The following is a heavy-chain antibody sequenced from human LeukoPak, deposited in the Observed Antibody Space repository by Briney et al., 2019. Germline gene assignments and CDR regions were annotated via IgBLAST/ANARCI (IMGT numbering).Heavy chain of an antibody. J-gene: IGHJ3*02. CDR3: ARIRDGYNDAYDI. Sequence: ASVKVSCKASGYTFTSYYIHLVRQAPGQGFEWMAIINRSDGSTTNSQKLQGRVTMTRDTSTSTVYLELSGLRSEDTALYYCARIRDGYNDAYDIWGQGTMVTVS. V-gene: IGHV1-46*01. D-gene: IGHD5-24*01. CDR1: GYTFTSYY. CDR2: INRSDGST.